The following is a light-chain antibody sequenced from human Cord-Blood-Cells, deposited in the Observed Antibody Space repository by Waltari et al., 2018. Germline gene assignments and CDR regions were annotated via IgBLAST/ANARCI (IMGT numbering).Light chain of an antibody. J-gene: IGLJ3*02. CDR2: AGS. Sequence: HSALTPPAPVSGSPGHSITISCTGPSSDARSYNLVPWYQQHPGKAPKRMIYAGSKRASGVSNRVAGSKSGNTGSLAISGLQAEEEADYCCCSYAGRWVFGGGTKLTVL. CDR1: SSDARSYNL. CDR3: CSYAGRWV. V-gene: IGLV2-23*01.